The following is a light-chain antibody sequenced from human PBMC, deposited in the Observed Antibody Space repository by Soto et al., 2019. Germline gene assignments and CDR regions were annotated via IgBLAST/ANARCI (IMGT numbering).Light chain of an antibody. J-gene: IGLJ2*01. CDR2: EVS. CDR3: NSYTTSSTVV. CDR1: SSDVGGYNY. Sequence: QSALTQPASVSGSPGQSITISCTGTSSDVGGYNYVSWYQQHPGKAPKLMIYEVSNRPSGVSNRFSGSKSGNTASLTISGLQAEDEANYSCNSYTTSSTVVFGGGTKLTVL. V-gene: IGLV2-14*01.